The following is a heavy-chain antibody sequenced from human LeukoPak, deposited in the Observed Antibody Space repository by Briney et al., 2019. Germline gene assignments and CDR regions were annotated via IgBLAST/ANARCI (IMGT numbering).Heavy chain of an antibody. CDR1: GGTFSSYA. J-gene: IGHJ4*02. D-gene: IGHD6-13*01. Sequence: SVKVSCKASGGTFSSYAISWVRQAPGQGLEWMGGIIPIFGTANYAQKFQGRVTITADESTNTAYMELSSLRSEDTAVYYCARDPPKLSIAAALPTDYWGQGTLVTVSS. CDR2: IIPIFGTA. V-gene: IGHV1-69*13. CDR3: ARDPPKLSIAAALPTDY.